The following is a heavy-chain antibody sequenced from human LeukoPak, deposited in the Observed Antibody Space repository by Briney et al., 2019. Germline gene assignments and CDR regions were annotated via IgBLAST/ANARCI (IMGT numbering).Heavy chain of an antibody. J-gene: IGHJ5*02. Sequence: GGSLRLSCAASGFTFDDYAMHWVRQAPGKGLEWVSGISWNSGSIGYADSVKGRFTISRDNAKNSLYLQMNSLRAEDMALYYCAKSPIAAAGHNWFDPWGQGTLVTVPS. CDR2: ISWNSGSI. CDR3: AKSPIAAAGHNWFDP. D-gene: IGHD6-13*01. CDR1: GFTFDDYA. V-gene: IGHV3-9*03.